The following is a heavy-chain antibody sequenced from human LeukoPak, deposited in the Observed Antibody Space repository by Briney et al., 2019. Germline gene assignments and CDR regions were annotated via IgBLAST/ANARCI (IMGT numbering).Heavy chain of an antibody. V-gene: IGHV3-21*01. Sequence: GGSLRLSCAASGFTFSSYSMNWVRQAPGKGLEWVSSISSSSSYIYYADSVKGRFTISRDNAKNSLYLQMNSLRAEDTAVYYSARGGMIVVAPFDYWGQGTLVTVSS. D-gene: IGHD3-22*01. CDR3: ARGGMIVVAPFDY. J-gene: IGHJ4*02. CDR2: ISSSSSYI. CDR1: GFTFSSYS.